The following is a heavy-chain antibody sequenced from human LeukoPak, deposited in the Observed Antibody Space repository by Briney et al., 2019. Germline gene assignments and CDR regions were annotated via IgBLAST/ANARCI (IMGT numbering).Heavy chain of an antibody. CDR2: IYPGDSDT. J-gene: IGHJ4*02. V-gene: IGHV5-51*01. D-gene: IGHD5-12*01. CDR3: ARYGGSTLLDY. Sequence: GESLKISCKGSGYSFTTYWIGWVRQIPGKGLEWLGIIYPGDSDTRYSPSFQGQVTISADKSITTAYLQWSSLKASDTAMYYCARYGGSTLLDYWGQGTLVTVSS. CDR1: GYSFTTYW.